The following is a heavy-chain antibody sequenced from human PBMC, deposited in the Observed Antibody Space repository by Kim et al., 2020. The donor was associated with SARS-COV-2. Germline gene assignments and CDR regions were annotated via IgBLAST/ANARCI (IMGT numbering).Heavy chain of an antibody. CDR1: GFTVSSNY. D-gene: IGHD3-22*01. CDR2: IYSGGST. Sequence: GGSLRLSCAASGFTVSSNYMSWVRQAPGKGLEWVSVIYSGGSTYYADSVKGRFTISRDNSKNTLYLQMNSLGAEDTAVYYCARDRYYYDSSGYTRYFDYLGQGTLVTVSS. J-gene: IGHJ4*02. CDR3: ARDRYYYDSSGYTRYFDY. V-gene: IGHV3-53*01.